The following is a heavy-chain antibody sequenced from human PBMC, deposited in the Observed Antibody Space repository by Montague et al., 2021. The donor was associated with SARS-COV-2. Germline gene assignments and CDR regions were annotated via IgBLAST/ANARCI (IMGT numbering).Heavy chain of an antibody. V-gene: IGHV4-34*01. CDR1: GGSFSDYH. J-gene: IGHJ4*02. D-gene: IGHD1-1*01. CDR3: ARGAPGY. CDR2: INYGGST. Sequence: SETLSLTCAVYGGSFSDYHWTWIRQSPGGGLEWIGQINYGGSTKYNPSPRSRVTISIDTSKTQFSLKLTSVTAADTAVYYCARGAPGYWGQGTLVTVSS.